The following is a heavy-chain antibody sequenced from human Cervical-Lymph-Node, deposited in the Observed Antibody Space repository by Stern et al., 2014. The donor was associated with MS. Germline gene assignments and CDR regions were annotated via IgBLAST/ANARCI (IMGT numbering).Heavy chain of an antibody. CDR3: AYSGSFVTTRPNWFDP. J-gene: IGHJ5*02. Sequence: QITLKESGPALVRPTQTLTLTCRFSGFSLSTSGVGVGWIRQPPGKAPEWLALIYWDDYKRYNPSVQSRLTITKDTSKNQVVLAMTNMDPVDTGTYYCAYSGSFVTTRPNWFDPWGPGILVTVAS. CDR2: IYWDDYK. D-gene: IGHD1-1*01. CDR1: GFSLSTSGVG. V-gene: IGHV2-5*02.